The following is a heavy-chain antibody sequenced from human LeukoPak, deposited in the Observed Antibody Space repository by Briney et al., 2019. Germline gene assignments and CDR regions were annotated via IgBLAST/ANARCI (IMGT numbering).Heavy chain of an antibody. CDR2: IFSGGNS. Sequence: GGSLRLSCAASGFTVSSNYMSWVRQAPGKGLEWVSIIFSGGNSYYADSVKGRFTISRDTSKNTLLLQMNSLRAEDTAVYYCASSSFYYESSGPAFDYWGQGTLVTVSS. CDR1: GFTVSSNY. V-gene: IGHV3-66*01. D-gene: IGHD3-22*01. CDR3: ASSSFYYESSGPAFDY. J-gene: IGHJ4*02.